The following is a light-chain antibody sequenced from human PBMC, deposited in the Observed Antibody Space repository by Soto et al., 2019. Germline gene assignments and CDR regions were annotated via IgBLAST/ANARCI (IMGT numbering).Light chain of an antibody. CDR3: SSYAGSKIV. CDR2: EVS. V-gene: IGLV2-8*01. J-gene: IGLJ1*01. CDR1: SSDVGAYNY. Sequence: QSVLTQPPSASGSPGQSVTISCTGTSSDVGAYNYVSWYQQHPGKAPKVMIYEVSKRPSGVPDRFSGSKSGNTASLTVSGLQAEDEADYYCSSYAGSKIVFGTGTKVTVL.